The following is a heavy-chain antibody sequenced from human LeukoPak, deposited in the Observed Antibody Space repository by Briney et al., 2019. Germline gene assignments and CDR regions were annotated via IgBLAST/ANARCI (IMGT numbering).Heavy chain of an antibody. D-gene: IGHD5-18*01. CDR1: GGSISSYY. CDR2: IHTSGST. V-gene: IGHV4-4*09. J-gene: IGHJ4*02. CDR3: ARLGSYGYFDY. Sequence: SETLSLTCTVSGGSISSYYWSWIRQPPGKGPEWIGYIHTSGSTNYNPSLKSRVTISVDTSKNQFSLKLSSVTAADTAVYYCARLGSYGYFDYWGQGTLVTVSS.